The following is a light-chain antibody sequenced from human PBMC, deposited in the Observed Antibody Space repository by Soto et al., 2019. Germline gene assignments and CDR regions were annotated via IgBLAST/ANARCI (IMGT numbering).Light chain of an antibody. CDR2: GAS. Sequence: EIVMTQSPATLSVSPGERATLSCRASQSVSSDLAWYQQKPGQAPRLLIYGASTRATGIPARFSGSGSGTDFTLTSSSLQPEGFAVYYCQQYNNWWTFGQGTKVEIK. CDR3: QQYNNWWT. CDR1: QSVSSD. V-gene: IGKV3-15*01. J-gene: IGKJ1*01.